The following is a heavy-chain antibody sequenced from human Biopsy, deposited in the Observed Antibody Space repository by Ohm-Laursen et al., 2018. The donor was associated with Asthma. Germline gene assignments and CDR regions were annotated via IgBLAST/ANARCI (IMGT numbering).Heavy chain of an antibody. CDR3: DRDVMEWYLPAFDF. CDR2: GGSYYDGGLK. CDR1: GFTFRSYA. V-gene: IGHV3-30-3*01. D-gene: IGHD3-3*01. J-gene: IGHJ4*02. Sequence: SLRLSCTASGFTFRSYAMHWVRQAPGKGLEWVAVGGSYYDGGLKYYADSVNGRFTVSRDDSKNTLYLQMNSLRPDDTAVYYCDRDVMEWYLPAFDFWGQGTLATVSS.